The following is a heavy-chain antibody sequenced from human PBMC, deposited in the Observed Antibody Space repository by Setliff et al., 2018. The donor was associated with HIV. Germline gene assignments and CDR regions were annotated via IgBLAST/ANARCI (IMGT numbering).Heavy chain of an antibody. D-gene: IGHD6-19*01. CDR3: ARDQGDGSGWYGGDY. V-gene: IGHV1-46*01. J-gene: IGHJ4*02. Sequence: ASVKVSCKASGYTFTSYYMHWVRQAPGQGLEWMGIINPSSGSTTYAQKFQGRVTMTRDTSTSTVYMDLRSLRSEDTAVYYCARDQGDGSGWYGGDYWGQGTLVTVSS. CDR2: INPSSGST. CDR1: GYTFTSYY.